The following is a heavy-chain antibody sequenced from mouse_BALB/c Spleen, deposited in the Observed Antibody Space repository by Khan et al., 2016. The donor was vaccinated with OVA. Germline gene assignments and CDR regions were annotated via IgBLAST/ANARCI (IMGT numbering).Heavy chain of an antibody. CDR1: GYSITSEYA. V-gene: IGHV3-2*02. CDR3: ARKDYYDYDPFPY. D-gene: IGHD2-4*01. Sequence: EVKLLESGPGLVKPSQSLSLTCTVTGYSITSEYAWNWIRQFPGNKLEWMGYINYSGNTRFNPSPKSRASITRDTSKNQFFLQLKSVTTEDTATYYCARKDYYDYDPFPYWGQGTLVTVSA. J-gene: IGHJ3*01. CDR2: INYSGNT.